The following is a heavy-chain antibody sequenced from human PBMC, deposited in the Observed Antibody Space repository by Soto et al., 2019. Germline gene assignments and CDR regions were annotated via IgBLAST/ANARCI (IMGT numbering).Heavy chain of an antibody. D-gene: IGHD5-18*01. CDR3: ARSGQLHYYYYGMDV. CDR1: GYTLTELS. Sequence: APVKVSCKVSGYTLTELSMHWVRQAPGKGLEWMGGFDPEVGKTIYAQKFQGRVTMTGDASTSTAYMELSSLRSEDTAVYYCARSGQLHYYYYGMDVWGQGTTVTVS. CDR2: FDPEVGKT. V-gene: IGHV1-24*01. J-gene: IGHJ6*02.